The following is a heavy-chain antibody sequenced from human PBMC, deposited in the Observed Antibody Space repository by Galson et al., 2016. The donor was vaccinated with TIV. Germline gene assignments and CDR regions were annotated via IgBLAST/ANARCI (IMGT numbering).Heavy chain of an antibody. J-gene: IGHJ4*02. V-gene: IGHV3-53*05. Sequence: SLRLSCAASGFAVSTNYTSWVRQAPGKGLEWVSVLYTNEKTFYVDSVKGRFTISRDNSENTLYLQMNSLRPEDTAMYYCARQKDYLYYFDYWGQGTLVTVSS. CDR2: LYTNEKT. CDR1: GFAVSTNY. CDR3: ARQKDYLYYFDY. D-gene: IGHD4/OR15-4a*01.